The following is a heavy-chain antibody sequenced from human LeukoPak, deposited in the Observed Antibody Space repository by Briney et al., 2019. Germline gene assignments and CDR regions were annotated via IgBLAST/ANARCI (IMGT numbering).Heavy chain of an antibody. CDR1: GFSFSSYS. J-gene: IGHJ6*03. D-gene: IGHD1-26*01. Sequence: PGGSLRLSCAASGFSFSSYSMNWVRQAPGKGLEWVSSITTGSSYIYYADSVKGRFTICRDNAKNSLYLQMNSLRAEDTAVYYCARDPYSGSYGNYYYYFMDGWGKGTTVTISS. CDR2: ITTGSSYI. CDR3: ARDPYSGSYGNYYYYFMDG. V-gene: IGHV3-21*01.